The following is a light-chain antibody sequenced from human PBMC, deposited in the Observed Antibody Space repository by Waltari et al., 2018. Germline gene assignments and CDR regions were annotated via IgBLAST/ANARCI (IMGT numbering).Light chain of an antibody. CDR1: SSDVGGYNY. V-gene: IGLV2-14*03. Sequence: QSALTQPASVSGSPGQSITISCTGTSSDVGGYNYVSWYQQHPGKAPKLMIYDVSNRPSGISNRFSGSKSGNTASRTSSGLQAEDEADYYCSSYTSSSTLIFGGGTKLTVL. J-gene: IGLJ2*01. CDR3: SSYTSSSTLI. CDR2: DVS.